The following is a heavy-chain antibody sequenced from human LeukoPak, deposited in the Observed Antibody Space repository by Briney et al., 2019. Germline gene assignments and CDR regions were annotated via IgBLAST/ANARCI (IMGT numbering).Heavy chain of an antibody. CDR2: IRYDGSNK. CDR1: GFTFSSYG. J-gene: IGHJ4*02. V-gene: IGHV3-30*02. Sequence: AGGSLRLSCAASGFTFSSYGMHWIRQAPGKGLEWVAFIRYDGSNKYYADSVKGRFTISRDNSKNTLYLQMNSLSDEDTAVYYCAKDFIAMSDWEPLGYWGQGILVTVSS. D-gene: IGHD1-26*01. CDR3: AKDFIAMSDWEPLGY.